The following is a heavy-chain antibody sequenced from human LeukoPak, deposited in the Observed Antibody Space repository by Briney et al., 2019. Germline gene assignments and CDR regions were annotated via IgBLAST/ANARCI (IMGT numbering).Heavy chain of an antibody. V-gene: IGHV3-21*01. D-gene: IGHD5-12*01. CDR2: IINSSYI. CDR1: GFSFSNHA. J-gene: IGHJ4*02. CDR3: ARDRGYAGYAHDY. Sequence: GGSLRLSCAASGFSFSNHALGWIRQAPGKGLQWVSSIINSSYIYYSDSVKGRFTISRDNTKNSLYLEMDRLSAEDTAVYYCARDRGYAGYAHDYWGQGTLVTVSS.